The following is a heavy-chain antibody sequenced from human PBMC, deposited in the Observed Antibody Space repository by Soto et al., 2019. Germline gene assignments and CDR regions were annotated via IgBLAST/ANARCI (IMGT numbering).Heavy chain of an antibody. CDR3: ARGRGSGSYYPPEYRFFYVDV. CDR2: IYYSGST. V-gene: IGHV4-61*01. D-gene: IGHD3-10*01. J-gene: IGHJ6*03. CDR1: GVSTASSHYS. Sequence: SETLSLTCAVSGVSTASSHYSWSFLRQPPGKGLEWVGYIYYSGSTYYNPSLKSRLTISIDTSKNQFSLKLSSVTAADTAVYYCARGRGSGSYYPPEYRFFYVDVWGKVSTVTVSS.